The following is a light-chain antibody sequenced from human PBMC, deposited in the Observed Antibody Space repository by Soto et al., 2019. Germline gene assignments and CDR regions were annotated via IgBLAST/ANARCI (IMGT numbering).Light chain of an antibody. CDR3: QQYHSLPFP. Sequence: DIQMTQSPSSLAASVGDRVTITCQASQDISDYLTWYHQKPGKAPKFLIYDASYLETGVPSRFRGSGSGTDFTFTISSLQPEDIGTYYCQQYHSLPFPFVPGTTVDIK. V-gene: IGKV1-33*01. CDR1: QDISDY. CDR2: DAS. J-gene: IGKJ3*01.